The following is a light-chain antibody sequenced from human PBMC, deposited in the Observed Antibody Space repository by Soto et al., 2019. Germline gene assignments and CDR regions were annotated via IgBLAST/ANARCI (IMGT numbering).Light chain of an antibody. V-gene: IGLV2-14*01. Sequence: QSALTQPASVSGSPGQSITISCSGTSSDVGAHNLVSWHQQHPGRAPKLMIYAVSNRPSGVSNRFSGSKSGNTASLTISGLQAADEADYFCKSYAGSNTYVFGSGTKVTVL. CDR3: KSYAGSNTYV. CDR2: AVS. J-gene: IGLJ1*01. CDR1: SSDVGAHNL.